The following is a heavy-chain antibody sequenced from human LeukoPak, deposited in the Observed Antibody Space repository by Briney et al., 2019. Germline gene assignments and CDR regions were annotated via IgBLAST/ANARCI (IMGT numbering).Heavy chain of an antibody. D-gene: IGHD2-2*01. CDR2: ISAYNGNT. Sequence: GASVKVSCKASGYTFTSYGISWVRQAPGQGLEWMGWISAYNGNTNYAQKLQGRVTMTTGTSTSTAYMELRSLRSDDTAVYYCARTVSCSSTSCYLSDYWGQGTLVTVSS. CDR3: ARTVSCSSTSCYLSDY. V-gene: IGHV1-18*01. CDR1: GYTFTSYG. J-gene: IGHJ4*02.